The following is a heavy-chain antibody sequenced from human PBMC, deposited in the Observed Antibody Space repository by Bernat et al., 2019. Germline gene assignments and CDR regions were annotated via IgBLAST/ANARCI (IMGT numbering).Heavy chain of an antibody. J-gene: IGHJ4*02. D-gene: IGHD2-15*01. V-gene: IGHV1-46*01. CDR2: INSSDGGT. CDR1: GYTFTSYA. Sequence: QVQLVQSGSELKKPGASVKVSCKASGYTFTSYAMNWVRQAPGQGLEWMGIINSSDGGTSYAQRFQGRVTMTRDTSTSTVYMELSSLRSEDTAVFYCAREQTDEGYCSGGSCPLFDYWGQGTLVTVSS. CDR3: AREQTDEGYCSGGSCPLFDY.